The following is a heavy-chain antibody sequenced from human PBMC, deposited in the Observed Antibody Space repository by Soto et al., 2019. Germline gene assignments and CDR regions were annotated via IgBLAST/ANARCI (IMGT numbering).Heavy chain of an antibody. CDR2: INHSGST. Sequence: QVQLQQWGAGLLKPSETLSLTCAVYGGSFSGYYWSWIRQPPGKGLEWIGEINHSGSTNYNPSLKSRVTISVDTSKNQFSLKLSSVTDADTAVYYCARGGYCSSTSCETWFDPWGQGTLVTVSS. CDR3: ARGGYCSSTSCETWFDP. D-gene: IGHD2-2*03. CDR1: GGSFSGYY. V-gene: IGHV4-34*01. J-gene: IGHJ5*02.